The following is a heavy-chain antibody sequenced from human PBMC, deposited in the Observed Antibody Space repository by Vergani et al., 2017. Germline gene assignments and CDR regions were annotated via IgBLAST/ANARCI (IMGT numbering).Heavy chain of an antibody. V-gene: IGHV4-30-4*08. CDR3: ARGLGYCEGSLTDNWFDP. CDR2: IYYSGST. CDR1: GGSISSGDYY. J-gene: IGHJ5*02. Sequence: QAQLQESGPGLVKPSQTLSLTCTVSGGSISSGDYYWSWIRQPPGKGLEWTGYIYYSGSTYYNPSLKSRVTISVDTSKNQFSLKLSSVTAADTAVYYCARGLGYCEGSLTDNWFDPWGQGTLVTVSS. D-gene: IGHD7-27*01.